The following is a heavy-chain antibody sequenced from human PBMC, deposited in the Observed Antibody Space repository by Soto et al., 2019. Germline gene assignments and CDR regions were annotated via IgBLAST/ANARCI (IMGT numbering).Heavy chain of an antibody. V-gene: IGHV4-30-2*01. J-gene: IGHJ6*02. CDR2: IYYSGTT. Sequence: LSLTCTVSNGSVSSGTYSWSWVRQPPGKGLEWIGYIYYSGTTYYTPSLKSRLTMSMDRANDHFSLNLTSVTAADTAVYFCARGHYYYGMDVWGQGITVTVSS. CDR3: ARGHYYYGMDV. CDR1: NGSVSSGTYS.